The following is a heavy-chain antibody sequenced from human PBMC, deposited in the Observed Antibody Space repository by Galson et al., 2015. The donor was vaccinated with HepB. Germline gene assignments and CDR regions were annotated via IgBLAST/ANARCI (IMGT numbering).Heavy chain of an antibody. Sequence: SLRLSCAASGFTFSSYAMSWVRQAPGKGLEWVSAISGSGGSTYYADSVKGRFTISRDNSKNTLYLQMNSLRAEDTAVYYCAKDSEAGGYYYELDYWGQGTLVTVSS. CDR1: GFTFSSYA. J-gene: IGHJ4*02. CDR2: ISGSGGST. CDR3: AKDSEAGGYYYELDY. V-gene: IGHV3-23*01. D-gene: IGHD3-22*01.